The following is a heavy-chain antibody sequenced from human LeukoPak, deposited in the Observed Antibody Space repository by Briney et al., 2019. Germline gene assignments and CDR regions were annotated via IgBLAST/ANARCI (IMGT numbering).Heavy chain of an antibody. J-gene: IGHJ4*02. CDR2: ISGSGGTT. Sequence: TGGSLRLSCAASGFTFSNYAMSWVRQAPGKGLEWVSAISGSGGTTYYADSVKGRFTISRDSSKNTLYLQMNSLRAEDTAVYYCAKDSVGYCSGGSCRGNDYWGQGTLVTVSS. V-gene: IGHV3-23*01. CDR3: AKDSVGYCSGGSCRGNDY. D-gene: IGHD2-15*01. CDR1: GFTFSNYA.